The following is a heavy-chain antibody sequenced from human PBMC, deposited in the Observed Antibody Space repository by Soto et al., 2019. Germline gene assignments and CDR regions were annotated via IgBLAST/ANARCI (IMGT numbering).Heavy chain of an antibody. CDR1: GYTFTGYY. D-gene: IGHD1-7*01. J-gene: IGHJ6*02. Sequence: GASVKVSCKASGYTFTGYYIHWVRQAPGQGLEWMGWINPNSGGTNYAQKFQGWVTMTRDTSISTAYMELSRLRSDDTAVYYCARGAGELVDYYYGMDVWGQGTTVTVSS. CDR3: ARGAGELVDYYYGMDV. V-gene: IGHV1-2*04. CDR2: INPNSGGT.